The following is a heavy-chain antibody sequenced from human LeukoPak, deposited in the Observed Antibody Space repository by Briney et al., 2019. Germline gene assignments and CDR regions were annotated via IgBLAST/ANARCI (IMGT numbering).Heavy chain of an antibody. CDR2: IYHSGST. CDR1: GGSISSGGYY. V-gene: IGHV4-30-2*01. Sequence: PSETLSLTCTVSGGSISSGGYYWSWIRQPPGKGLEWIGYIYHSGSTYYNPSLKSRVTMSVDTSKNQFSLKLTSVTAADTAVYYCARERDYSKWNFDYWGQGTPVTVSS. J-gene: IGHJ4*02. D-gene: IGHD4-11*01. CDR3: ARERDYSKWNFDY.